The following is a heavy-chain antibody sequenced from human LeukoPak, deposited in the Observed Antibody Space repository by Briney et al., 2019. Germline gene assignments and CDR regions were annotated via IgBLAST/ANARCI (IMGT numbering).Heavy chain of an antibody. V-gene: IGHV3-30-3*01. CDR1: GFTFSSYA. J-gene: IGHJ4*02. Sequence: PGGSLRLSCAASGFTFSSYAMHWVRQAPGKGLEWVAVTSYDESNKYYADSVKGRFTISRDNSKNTLYLQMNSLRAEDTAVYYCARADGGYCSSTTCPTRFDYWGQGTLVTVSS. D-gene: IGHD2-2*01. CDR3: ARADGGYCSSTTCPTRFDY. CDR2: TSYDESNK.